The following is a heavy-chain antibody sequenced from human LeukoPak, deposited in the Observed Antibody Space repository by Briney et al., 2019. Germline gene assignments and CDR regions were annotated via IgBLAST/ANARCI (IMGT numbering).Heavy chain of an antibody. Sequence: NPGGSLTLSCTPSGFTLSRFAMTGARQAPGKGGGCGSSMSSGSRYLYCAVSVGARFTLSRDNAKITVSAVVNSVRAEDRALYNCARDRPKCASGVFVVKWGEGTLVTVSS. CDR2: MSSGSRYL. CDR3: ARDRPKCASGVFVVK. V-gene: IGHV3-21*01. CDR1: GFTLSRFA. D-gene: IGHD3-3*01. J-gene: IGHJ4*03.